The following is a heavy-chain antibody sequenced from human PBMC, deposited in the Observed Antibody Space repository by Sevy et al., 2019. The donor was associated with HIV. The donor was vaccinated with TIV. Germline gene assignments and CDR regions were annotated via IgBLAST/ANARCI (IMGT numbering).Heavy chain of an antibody. CDR3: AKDYYAGSGYYPQGAFDI. Sequence: GGSLRLSCVASGFTFTDYAMNWVRQAPGKGLEWVSCISGSGGSTFYADSVKGRFTISRDNSKNTLYLQMNSLRAEDTAVYYCAKDYYAGSGYYPQGAFDIWGQGTMVTVSS. J-gene: IGHJ3*02. V-gene: IGHV3-23*01. CDR1: GFTFTDYA. D-gene: IGHD3-22*01. CDR2: ISGSGGST.